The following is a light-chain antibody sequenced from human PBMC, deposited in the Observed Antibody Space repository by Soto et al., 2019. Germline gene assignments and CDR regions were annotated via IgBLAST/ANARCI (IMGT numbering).Light chain of an antibody. CDR2: GNS. CDR3: QSYDSSLSAPV. Sequence: QSVLTQPPSVSGAPGQRVTISCTGSSSNIGAGYDVHWYQQLPGTAPKLLIYGNSNRPSGVPDRFSGSKSGTSAFLAITGLQAEDEADYYCQSYDSSLSAPVFGTGTKVTVL. CDR1: SSNIGAGYD. J-gene: IGLJ1*01. V-gene: IGLV1-40*01.